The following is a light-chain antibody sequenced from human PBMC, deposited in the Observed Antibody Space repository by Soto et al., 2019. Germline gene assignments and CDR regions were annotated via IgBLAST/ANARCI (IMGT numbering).Light chain of an antibody. CDR2: EVS. V-gene: IGLV2-14*01. J-gene: IGLJ1*01. Sequence: QSLLSQPASVSGSPGQSITISCTGTSSDVGGHNYVSWYQQHPGRAPKLMIYEVSNRPSEASNRFSGSKSGNTASLTISGLQPEDEADYYCSSYTSSSTYVFGTGTKVPVL. CDR3: SSYTSSSTYV. CDR1: SSDVGGHNY.